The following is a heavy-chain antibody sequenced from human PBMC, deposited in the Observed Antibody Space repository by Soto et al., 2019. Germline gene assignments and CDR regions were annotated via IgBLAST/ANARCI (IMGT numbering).Heavy chain of an antibody. Sequence: QVQLQESGPGLVKPSQTLSLTCTVSGGSISSGDYYWSWIRQPPVKGLEWIVYIYYSGSTYYKPSLKSRGTISVDTSKNQFSLKLSSVTAADTAVYYCARDGYSGYDHEDYYGMDVWGQGTTVTVSS. D-gene: IGHD5-12*01. CDR3: ARDGYSGYDHEDYYGMDV. J-gene: IGHJ6*02. CDR1: GGSISSGDYY. CDR2: IYYSGST. V-gene: IGHV4-30-4*01.